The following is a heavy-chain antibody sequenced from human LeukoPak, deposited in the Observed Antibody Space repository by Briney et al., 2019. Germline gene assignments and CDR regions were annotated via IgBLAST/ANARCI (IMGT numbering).Heavy chain of an antibody. D-gene: IGHD6-13*01. CDR3: ARVRVIAAAETDWFDP. CDR1: GGSISSGGYS. Sequence: SETLSLTCAVSGGSISSGGYSWGWIRQPPGKGLEWIGYIYHSGSTYYNPSLKSRVTISVDRSKNQFSLKLSSVTAADTAVYYCARVRVIAAAETDWFDPWGQGTLVTVSS. CDR2: IYHSGST. V-gene: IGHV4-30-2*01. J-gene: IGHJ5*02.